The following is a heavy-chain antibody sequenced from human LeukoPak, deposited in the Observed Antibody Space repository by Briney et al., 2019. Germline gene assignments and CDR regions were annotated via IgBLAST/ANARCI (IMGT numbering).Heavy chain of an antibody. D-gene: IGHD4-17*01. CDR2: INACNVNT. CDR3: ARPKYRDYDPLDY. V-gene: IGHV1-3*01. CDR1: RYTFTSDA. Sequence: ASVKVSCKASRYTFTSDAMHLVRQAPGHTREWMGWINACNVNTKYSQKFHSRVTITRDTSASTTYMEPSSLSSDGTAVYYCARPKYRDYDPLDYCGQGHLVPVSS. J-gene: IGHJ4*02.